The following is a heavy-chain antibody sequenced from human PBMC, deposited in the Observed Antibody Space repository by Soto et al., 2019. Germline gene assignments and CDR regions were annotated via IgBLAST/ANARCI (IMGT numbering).Heavy chain of an antibody. CDR3: AREDMITFGGVIDKGNAFDI. V-gene: IGHV4-59*01. Sequence: SETLSLTCTVSGGSISSYYWSWIRQPPGKGLEWIGYIYYSGSTNYNPSLKSRVTISVDTSKNQFSLKLSSVTAADTAVYYCAREDMITFGGVIDKGNAFDIWGQGTMVTVSS. J-gene: IGHJ3*02. D-gene: IGHD3-16*02. CDR2: IYYSGST. CDR1: GGSISSYY.